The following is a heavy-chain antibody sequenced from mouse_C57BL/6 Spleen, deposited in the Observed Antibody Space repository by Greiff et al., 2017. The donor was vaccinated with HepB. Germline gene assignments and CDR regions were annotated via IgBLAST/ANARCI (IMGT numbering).Heavy chain of an antibody. J-gene: IGHJ2*01. V-gene: IGHV1-58*01. D-gene: IGHD1-1*01. CDR1: GYTFTSYG. Sequence: EVKLVESGAELVRPGSSVKMSCKTSGYTFTSYGINWVKQRPGQGLEWIGYIYIGNGYTEYNEKFKGKATLTSDTSSSTAYMQLSSLTSEDSAIYFCAYYYGSSYGPYYFDYWGQGTTLTVSS. CDR2: IYIGNGYT. CDR3: AYYYGSSYGPYYFDY.